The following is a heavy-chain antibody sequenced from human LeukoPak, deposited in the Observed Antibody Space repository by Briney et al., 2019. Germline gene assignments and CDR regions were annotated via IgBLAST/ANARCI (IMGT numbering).Heavy chain of an antibody. V-gene: IGHV4-59*01. CDR1: GGSISSYY. CDR2: IYCSGST. J-gene: IGHJ6*02. CDR3: ARDKVYYGMDV. Sequence: PSVTLSLTCTVSGGSISSYYWSWIRQPPGKGLEWIGYIYCSGSTNYNPSLKSRVTISVDTSKNQFSLKLSSVTAADTAVYYCARDKVYYGMDVWGQGTTVTVSS.